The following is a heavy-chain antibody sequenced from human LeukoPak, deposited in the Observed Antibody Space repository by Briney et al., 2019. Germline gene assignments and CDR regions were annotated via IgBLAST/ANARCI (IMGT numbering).Heavy chain of an antibody. CDR2: ISNDGSRK. V-gene: IGHV3-30*04. D-gene: IGHD3-3*01. CDR1: GFTFSSYA. J-gene: IGHJ4*02. CDR3: ARDRAWNYFDY. Sequence: HPGRSLRLSCAASGFTFSSYAMHWVRQAPGKGLEWVAVISNDGSRKYYAHSVEGRFTISRDNSKNTLYLQMDSLRAEDTAVYYCARDRAWNYFDYWGQGTLVTVSS.